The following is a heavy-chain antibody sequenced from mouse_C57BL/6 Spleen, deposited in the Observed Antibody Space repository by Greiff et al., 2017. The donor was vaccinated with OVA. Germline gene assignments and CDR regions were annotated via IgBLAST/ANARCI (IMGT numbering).Heavy chain of an antibody. D-gene: IGHD1-1*01. CDR3: ARCEGVTVVATRYFDV. CDR2: INPNYGTT. J-gene: IGHJ1*03. Sequence: VQLKQSGPELVKPGASVKISCKASGYSFTDYNMNWVKQSNGKSLEWIGVINPNYGTTSYNQKFKGKATLTVDQSSSTAYMQLNSLTSEDSAVYYCARCEGVTVVATRYFDVWGTGTTVTVSS. V-gene: IGHV1-39*01. CDR1: GYSFTDYN.